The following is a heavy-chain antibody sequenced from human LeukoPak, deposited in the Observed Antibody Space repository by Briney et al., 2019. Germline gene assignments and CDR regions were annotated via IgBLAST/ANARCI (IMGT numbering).Heavy chain of an antibody. D-gene: IGHD1-26*01. CDR2: IRSKANSYAT. Sequence: GGSLRLSCAASGFTFSGSAMHWVRQASGKGLEWVGRIRSKANSYATAYAASVKGRFTISRDDSKNTAYLQMNSLKTEDTAVYYCAKDGPGGSYYGYWGQGTLVTVSS. CDR1: GFTFSGSA. J-gene: IGHJ4*02. V-gene: IGHV3-73*01. CDR3: AKDGPGGSYYGY.